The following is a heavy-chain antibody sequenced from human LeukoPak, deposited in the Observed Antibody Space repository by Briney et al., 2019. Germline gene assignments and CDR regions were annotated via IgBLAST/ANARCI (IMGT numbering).Heavy chain of an antibody. CDR2: NIPIFGTA. D-gene: IGHD1-26*01. CDR1: GGTFSSYA. V-gene: IGHV1-69*01. Sequence: SVKVSCKASGGTFSSYAISWVRQAPGQGLEWMGGNIPIFGTANYAQKFQGRVTITADESTSTAYMELSSLRSEDTAVYYCAREEGGGGSYADYWGQGTLVTVSS. J-gene: IGHJ4*02. CDR3: AREEGGGGSYADY.